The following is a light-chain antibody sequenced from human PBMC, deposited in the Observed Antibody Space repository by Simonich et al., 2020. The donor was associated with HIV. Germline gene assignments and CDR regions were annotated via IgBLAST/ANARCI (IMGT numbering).Light chain of an antibody. Sequence: IQLTQSPSFLSASVGDRVTITCRASQGISSYLAWYQQKPGKAPKLLIYAATTLQSGVPSRFSGSGSGTEFTLTISSLQPEDFATYYCQHLNSFPLTFGPGTKLDIK. CDR1: QGISSY. J-gene: IGKJ3*01. CDR3: QHLNSFPLT. CDR2: AAT. V-gene: IGKV1-9*01.